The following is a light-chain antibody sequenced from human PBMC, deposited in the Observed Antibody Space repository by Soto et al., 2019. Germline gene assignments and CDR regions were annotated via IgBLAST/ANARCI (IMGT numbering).Light chain of an antibody. CDR2: DVS. Sequence: QSALTQPRSVSGSPGQSLTISCTGTSSNVGSNNYVSWYQQHPGKAPKFIIFDVSKRPSGVPDRFSGSKSGNTASLTISGLQAEDEADYYCCSYAGSYSYVVFGGGTKLTVL. J-gene: IGLJ2*01. V-gene: IGLV2-11*01. CDR3: CSYAGSYSYVV. CDR1: SSNVGSNNY.